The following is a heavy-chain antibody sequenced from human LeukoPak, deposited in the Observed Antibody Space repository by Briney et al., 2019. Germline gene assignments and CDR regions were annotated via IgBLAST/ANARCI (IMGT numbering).Heavy chain of an antibody. J-gene: IGHJ4*02. D-gene: IGHD2-2*01. CDR3: AKSGPYCSSTSCNYFDY. V-gene: IGHV3-23*01. Sequence: GGSLRLSCAASRFTFSNFAMSWVRQAPGKGLEWVSAISGSGGSTYYADSVKGRFTISRDNSKNALFLQMNSLRAEETAVYYCAKSGPYCSSTSCNYFDYWGQGTLVTVSS. CDR1: RFTFSNFA. CDR2: ISGSGGST.